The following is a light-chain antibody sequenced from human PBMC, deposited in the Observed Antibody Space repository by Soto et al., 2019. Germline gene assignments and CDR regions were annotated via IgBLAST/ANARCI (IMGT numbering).Light chain of an antibody. CDR1: QSVSSN. J-gene: IGKJ1*01. Sequence: EIVMTQSPATLSVSPGERATLACRASQSVSSNLAWYQQKPGQAPRLLISGASTRATGIPARFSGSGSGTEFTLTISILQSEDFAVYSCPPYNNWPPWTFGQGTKVAIK. CDR3: PPYNNWPPWT. CDR2: GAS. V-gene: IGKV3-15*01.